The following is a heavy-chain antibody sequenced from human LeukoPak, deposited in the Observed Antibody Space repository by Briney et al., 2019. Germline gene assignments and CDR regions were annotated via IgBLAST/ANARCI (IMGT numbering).Heavy chain of an antibody. CDR1: GGSISSGGYY. J-gene: IGHJ4*02. D-gene: IGHD2-8*02. Sequence: NPSETLSLTCTVSGGSISSGGYYWSWIRQPPGKGLEWVGYIYHSGGTYYNPSLKSRVTISVDRSKNRFSLKLSSVTAADTAVYYCASTGSAGLWTSFDYWGQGTLVTVSS. V-gene: IGHV4-30-2*01. CDR2: IYHSGGT. CDR3: ASTGSAGLWTSFDY.